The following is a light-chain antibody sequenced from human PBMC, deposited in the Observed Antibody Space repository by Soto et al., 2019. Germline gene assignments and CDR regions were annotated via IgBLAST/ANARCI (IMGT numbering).Light chain of an antibody. J-gene: IGLJ1*01. CDR2: EVD. Sequence: QSVLTQPPSASGSPGQSVTISCTGTSSDVGGYNRVSWYLHHPGKAPKLILYEVDKRPSGVPDRFSGSKSGNTASLTVSELQAEDEADYYCTSFEDPYNWVFGTGTNVTVL. V-gene: IGLV2-8*01. CDR3: TSFEDPYNWV. CDR1: SSDVGGYNR.